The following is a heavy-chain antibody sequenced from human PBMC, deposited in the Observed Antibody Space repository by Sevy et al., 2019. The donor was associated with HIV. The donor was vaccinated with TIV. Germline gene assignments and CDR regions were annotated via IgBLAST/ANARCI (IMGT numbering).Heavy chain of an antibody. J-gene: IGHJ4*02. D-gene: IGHD3-3*01. V-gene: IGHV1-18*01. CDR2: ISGFNGDT. CDR3: VRGTTFYDFGTGGDY. Sequence: ASVKVSCKASGYTFTNYAISWVRQAPGQGLEWMGWISGFNGDTKNAEKFQGRFTMTTDTSTKTAYMDLRSLRSDDTAVYYGVRGTTFYDFGTGGDYWGQGTLVTVSS. CDR1: GYTFTNYA.